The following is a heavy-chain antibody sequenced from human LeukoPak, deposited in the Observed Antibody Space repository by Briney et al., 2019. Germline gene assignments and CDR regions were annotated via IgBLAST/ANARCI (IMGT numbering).Heavy chain of an antibody. V-gene: IGHV3-23*01. D-gene: IGHD2-2*02. J-gene: IGHJ3*02. CDR1: GFGFISYA. Sequence: GGSLRLSCGASGFGFISYAMSWVRQAPGKGLEWVSGISGSGDSTYYADSVKGWFTLSRDNSKNTVYLQMNSLRAEDTAVYYCAKVASSCSSTSCYMDAFDIWGQGTMVTVSS. CDR3: AKVASSCSSTSCYMDAFDI. CDR2: ISGSGDST.